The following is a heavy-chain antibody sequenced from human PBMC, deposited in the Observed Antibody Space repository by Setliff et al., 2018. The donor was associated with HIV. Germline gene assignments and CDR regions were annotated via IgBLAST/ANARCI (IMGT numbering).Heavy chain of an antibody. CDR2: MTPNSGNT. J-gene: IGHJ3*02. D-gene: IGHD3-3*01. Sequence: ASVKVSCKASGYTFTNYDVNWLRQATGQGLEWMGWMTPNSGNTGSAQKFQGRVPMTRNISISTAYMELRSLTSEDTAVYFCARGLGALEWEKRDGDAFDIWGQGTMVTV. CDR3: ARGLGALEWEKRDGDAFDI. V-gene: IGHV1-8*02. CDR1: GYTFTNYD.